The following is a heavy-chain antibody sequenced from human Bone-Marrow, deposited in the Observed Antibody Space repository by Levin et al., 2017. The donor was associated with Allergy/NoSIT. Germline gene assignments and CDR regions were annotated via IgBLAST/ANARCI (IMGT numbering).Heavy chain of an antibody. CDR1: GYTFTGYY. CDR3: ARGGIAARPSYYYMDV. J-gene: IGHJ6*03. D-gene: IGHD6-6*01. Sequence: AASVKVSCKASGYTFTGYYMHWVRQAPGQGLEWMGRINPNSGGTNYAQKFQGRVTMTRDTSISTAYMELSRLRSDDTAVYYCARGGIAARPSYYYMDVWGKGTTVTVSS. CDR2: INPNSGGT. V-gene: IGHV1-2*06.